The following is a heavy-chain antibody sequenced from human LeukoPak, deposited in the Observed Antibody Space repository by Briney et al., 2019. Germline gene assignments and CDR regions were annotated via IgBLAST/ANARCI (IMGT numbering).Heavy chain of an antibody. CDR2: ICSSGST. D-gene: IGHD3-22*01. Sequence: SETLSLTCTVSGGSISYYYWNWIRQPPGKGLEWIGNICSSGSTNYNPSLKSRVTISLDTSKNQFSLKLSSVTAADTAVYYCARMGDYYDSSGYRHDAFDIWGQGTMVTVSS. CDR3: ARMGDYYDSSGYRHDAFDI. V-gene: IGHV4-59*01. CDR1: GGSISYYY. J-gene: IGHJ3*02.